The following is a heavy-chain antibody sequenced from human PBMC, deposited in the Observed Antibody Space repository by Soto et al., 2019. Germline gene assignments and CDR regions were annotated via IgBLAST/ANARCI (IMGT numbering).Heavy chain of an antibody. Sequence: QVQLQESGPGLVKPSGTLFLTCAVSGGSISSSNWWSWVRQPPGKGLEWIGEIYHSGSTNYNPSRKSRGPISVDKSKNQFSLKLSSVTAADTAVYYCASSVGSSSWLEFDYWGQGTLVTVSS. D-gene: IGHD6-13*01. J-gene: IGHJ4*02. CDR2: IYHSGST. V-gene: IGHV4-4*02. CDR3: ASSVGSSSWLEFDY. CDR1: GGSISSSNW.